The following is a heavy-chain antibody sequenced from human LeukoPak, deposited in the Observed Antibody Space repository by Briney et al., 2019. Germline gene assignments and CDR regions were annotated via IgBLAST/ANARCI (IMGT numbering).Heavy chain of an antibody. CDR2: IKQDGSEK. J-gene: IGHJ6*02. Sequence: GGSLRLSCAASGFTFSSYWMSWVRQAPGKGLEWVANIKQDGSEKYYVDSVKGRFTISRDNAKNSLYLQMNSLRAEDTAVYYCARGEVTTVYYYYYYGMDVWGQVTTVTVSS. V-gene: IGHV3-7*01. CDR3: ARGEVTTVYYYYYYGMDV. CDR1: GFTFSSYW. D-gene: IGHD4-11*01.